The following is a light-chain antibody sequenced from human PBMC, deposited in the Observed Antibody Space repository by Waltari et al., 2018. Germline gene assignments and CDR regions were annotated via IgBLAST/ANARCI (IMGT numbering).Light chain of an antibody. V-gene: IGLV1-40*01. Sequence: QSVLTQPPSVSGAPGQRVTISCTGTSSNIGAGHDVHWYQGFSGTAPKLLIYGNNNRPSGVPDRFSGSKSGTSASLTITGLQAEDEADYYCHSFDTSLSDGVVFGGGTKVTVL. CDR1: SSNIGAGHD. CDR3: HSFDTSLSDGVV. J-gene: IGLJ3*02. CDR2: GNN.